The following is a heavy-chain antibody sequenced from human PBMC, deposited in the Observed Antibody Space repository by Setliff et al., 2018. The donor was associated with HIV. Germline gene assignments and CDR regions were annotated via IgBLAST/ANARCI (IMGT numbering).Heavy chain of an antibody. J-gene: IGHJ6*03. D-gene: IGHD1-20*01. CDR3: AKSFNSGPTNWNIDV. CDR2: IRSDGSNK. Sequence: GGSLRLSCAASGFTFSSYGMHWVRQAPGKGLEWVAFIRSDGSNKYYADSVKGRFTISRDNSKNTLYLQMNSLRSEDTAVYFCAKSFNSGPTNWNIDVWGTGTTVTVSS. CDR1: GFTFSSYG. V-gene: IGHV3-30*02.